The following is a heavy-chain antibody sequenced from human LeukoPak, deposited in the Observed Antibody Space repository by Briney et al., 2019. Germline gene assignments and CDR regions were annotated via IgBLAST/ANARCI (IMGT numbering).Heavy chain of an antibody. CDR3: AKDMRGVLRYFDPVGMDV. D-gene: IGHD3-9*01. J-gene: IGHJ6*02. Sequence: GGSLRLSCTASGFTFGDYAMSWVRQAPGKGLEWVGFIRSKAYGGTTEYAASVKGRFTISRDNAKNSLYLQMNSLRAEDTALYYCAKDMRGVLRYFDPVGMDVWGQGTTVTVSS. V-gene: IGHV3-49*04. CDR2: IRSKAYGGTT. CDR1: GFTFGDYA.